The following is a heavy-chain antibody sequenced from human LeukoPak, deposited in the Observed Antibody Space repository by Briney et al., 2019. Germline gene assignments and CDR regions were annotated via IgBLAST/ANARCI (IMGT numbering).Heavy chain of an antibody. CDR1: GYTLTELS. CDR3: ATSIVGGGQRLVQGY. CDR2: FDPEDGET. J-gene: IGHJ4*02. V-gene: IGHV1-24*01. D-gene: IGHD3-9*01. Sequence: ASVKVSCKVSGYTLTELSMHWVRQAPGKGLEWMGGFDPEDGETIYAQKFQGRVTMTEDTSTDTAYMELSSLRSEDTAVYYCATSIVGGGQRLVQGYWGQGTLVTVSS.